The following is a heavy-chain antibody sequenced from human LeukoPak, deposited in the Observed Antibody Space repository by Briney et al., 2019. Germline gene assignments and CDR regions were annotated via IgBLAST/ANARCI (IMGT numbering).Heavy chain of an antibody. Sequence: SETLSLTCTVSGGSISSYYWSWIRQPPGKGLEWVGYIYYSGSTNYNPSLKSRVTISVDTSKNQFSLKLSSVTAADTAVYYCARSPDIVATTYYFDYWGQGTLVTVSS. CDR3: ARSPDIVATTYYFDY. D-gene: IGHD5-12*01. J-gene: IGHJ4*02. V-gene: IGHV4-59*08. CDR1: GGSISSYY. CDR2: IYYSGST.